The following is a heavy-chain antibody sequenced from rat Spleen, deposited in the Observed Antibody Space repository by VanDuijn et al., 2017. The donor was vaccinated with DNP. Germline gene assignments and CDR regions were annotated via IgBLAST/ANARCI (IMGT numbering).Heavy chain of an antibody. CDR2: IGSDGYAP. CDR1: GFTFSDYY. J-gene: IGHJ2*01. Sequence: EVQLVESGGGLVQPGRSLKLSCAASGFTFSDYYMAWVRQAPTRGLEWVAYIGSDGYAPYYGVSVKGRFTISRDNAEGTLNLQMNSLRSEDTATYYCASHTYYGYDYFVYWGQGVMVTVSS. V-gene: IGHV5-22*01. D-gene: IGHD1-9*01. CDR3: ASHTYYGYDYFVY.